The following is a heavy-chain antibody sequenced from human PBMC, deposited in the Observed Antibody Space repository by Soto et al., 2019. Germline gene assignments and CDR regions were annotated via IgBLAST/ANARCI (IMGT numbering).Heavy chain of an antibody. CDR3: ARDRGGYSYGYDYYYYGMDV. D-gene: IGHD5-18*01. CDR2: IYYSGST. Sequence: SETLSLTCTVSGGSISSSSYYWGWIRQPPGKGPERIGYIYYSGSTYYNPSLKSRVTISVDTSKNQFSLKLSSVTAADTAVYYCARDRGGYSYGYDYYYYGMDVWGQGTTVTVSS. CDR1: GGSISSSSYY. V-gene: IGHV4-39*07. J-gene: IGHJ6*02.